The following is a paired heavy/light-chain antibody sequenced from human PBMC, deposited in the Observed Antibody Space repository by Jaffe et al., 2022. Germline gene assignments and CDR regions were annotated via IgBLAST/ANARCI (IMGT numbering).Heavy chain of an antibody. D-gene: IGHD3-3*01. V-gene: IGHV3-30*02. Sequence: QVQLVESGGGVVQPGGSLRLSCAASGFTFSSYGMHWVRQAPGKGLEWVAFIRYDGSNKYYADSVKGRFTISRDNSKNTLYLQMNSLRAEDTAVYYCAKDKGRITIFGVVIIPSFGFDYWGQGTLVTVSS. CDR2: IRYDGSNK. J-gene: IGHJ4*02. CDR3: AKDKGRITIFGVVIIPSFGFDY. CDR1: GFTFSSYG.
Light chain of an antibody. CDR3: QQYDNLPGT. V-gene: IGKV1-33*01. Sequence: DIQMTQSPSSLSASVGDRVTITCQASQDISNYLNWYQQKPGKAPKLLIYDASNLETGVPSRFSGSGSGTDFTFTISSLQPEDIATYYCQQYDNLPGTFGQGTKLEIK. CDR2: DAS. CDR1: QDISNY. J-gene: IGKJ2*01.